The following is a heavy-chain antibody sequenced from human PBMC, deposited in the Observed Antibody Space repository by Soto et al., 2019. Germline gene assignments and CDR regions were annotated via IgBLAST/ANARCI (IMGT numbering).Heavy chain of an antibody. V-gene: IGHV1-69*01. CDR1: GGTFSSYA. CDR2: IIPIFGTA. D-gene: IGHD3-22*01. Sequence: QVQLVQSGAEVKKPGSSVKVSCKASGGTFSSYAISWVRQAPGQGLEWMGGIIPIFGTANYAQKFQGRVMITADEATSTAYMELSSMRSEDTAVYYCARGEGYYYDSSGYPNPYYFDSWGQGTLVTVSS. CDR3: ARGEGYYYDSSGYPNPYYFDS. J-gene: IGHJ4*02.